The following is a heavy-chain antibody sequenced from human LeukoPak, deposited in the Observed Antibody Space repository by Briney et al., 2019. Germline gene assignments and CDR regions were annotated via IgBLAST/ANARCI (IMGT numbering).Heavy chain of an antibody. Sequence: GASVKVSCKASGGTFSSYAISWVRQAPGQGLEWIGGIIPIFGTANYAQKFQGRVTITADESTSTAYMELSSLRSEDTAVYYCAREIAVAGTTDYYYYMDVWGKGTTVTVSS. V-gene: IGHV1-69*13. J-gene: IGHJ6*03. D-gene: IGHD6-19*01. CDR3: AREIAVAGTTDYYYYMDV. CDR1: GGTFSSYA. CDR2: IIPIFGTA.